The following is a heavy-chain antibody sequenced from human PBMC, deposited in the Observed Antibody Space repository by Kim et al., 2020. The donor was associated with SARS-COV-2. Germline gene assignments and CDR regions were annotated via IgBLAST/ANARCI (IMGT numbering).Heavy chain of an antibody. CDR2: INYSGGT. Sequence: SETLSLVCTVSGGSISGYYWTWIRQPPGKGLEWVGYINYSGGTNASPSLKSRVTISVDKSKNEVSLKLRSMTAADTAKYYCVGGYNFDYWGQGTLVTVSS. CDR1: GGSISGYY. J-gene: IGHJ4*02. CDR3: VGGYNFDY. D-gene: IGHD5-12*01. V-gene: IGHV4-59*13.